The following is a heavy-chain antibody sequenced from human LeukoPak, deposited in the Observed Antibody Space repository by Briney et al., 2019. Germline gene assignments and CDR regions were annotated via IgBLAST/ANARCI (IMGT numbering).Heavy chain of an antibody. CDR1: GFTFSSYA. Sequence: GGSLRLSCAASGFTFSSYAMSWVRQAPGKGLEWVSLISGSGGSTYYADSVKGRFTISRDNAKNSLYLQMNSLRAEDTALYYCARGGVVVVAAHYFDYWGQGTLVTVSS. CDR2: ISGSGGST. CDR3: ARGGVVVVAAHYFDY. D-gene: IGHD2-15*01. V-gene: IGHV3-23*01. J-gene: IGHJ4*02.